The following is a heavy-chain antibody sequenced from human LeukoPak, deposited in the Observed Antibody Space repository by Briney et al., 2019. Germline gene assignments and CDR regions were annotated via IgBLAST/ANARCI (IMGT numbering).Heavy chain of an antibody. CDR1: GFTFRRYT. Sequence: PGGSLRLSCATSGFTFRRYTMNWVRQAPGKGLEWVSSIDSGSYYMYYADSVKGRFTISRDDAKNSLYLQVNSLRAEDTAVYHCTRDVVFFYWGQGTLVTVSS. V-gene: IGHV3-21*01. CDR2: IDSGSYYM. D-gene: IGHD2-2*01. J-gene: IGHJ4*02. CDR3: TRDVVFFY.